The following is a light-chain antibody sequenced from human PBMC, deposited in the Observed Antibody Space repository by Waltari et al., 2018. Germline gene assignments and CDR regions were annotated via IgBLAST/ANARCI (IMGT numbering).Light chain of an antibody. V-gene: IGKV3-11*01. Sequence: EIVLTQSPAILSFSPGEGATLSCRASQSVGTYLAWYHQRPGQSPRLLIYEASYRATGIPARFSGSGSETDFTLTISSLQPEDFAVYYCQQRRNWPLTFGGGTRVQI. J-gene: IGKJ4*01. CDR3: QQRRNWPLT. CDR1: QSVGTY. CDR2: EAS.